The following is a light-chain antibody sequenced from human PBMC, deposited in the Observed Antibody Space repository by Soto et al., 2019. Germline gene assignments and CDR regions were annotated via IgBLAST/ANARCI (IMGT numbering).Light chain of an antibody. CDR3: QQYDTPFT. V-gene: IGKV1-33*01. Sequence: DIQMTQSPSSLSASVGDRATITCQASQDIGNFLNWYQQKPGKAPKLLIYDASNLKTGVPSRFSGNGSGTDFTFTISSLQSEDIATYYCQQYDTPFTSGPGTKVDIK. CDR1: QDIGNF. CDR2: DAS. J-gene: IGKJ3*01.